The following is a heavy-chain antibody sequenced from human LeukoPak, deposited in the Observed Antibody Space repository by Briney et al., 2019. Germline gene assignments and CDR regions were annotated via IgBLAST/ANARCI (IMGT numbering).Heavy chain of an antibody. V-gene: IGHV4-59*01. J-gene: IGHJ3*02. CDR2: IYCSGTT. Sequence: SETLSLTCTVSGGSISSYYWSWIRQPPGKGLEWIGYIYCSGTTNYNPYLKSRVTISVDTSKNQFSMKLRSVTAADTAVYYCARGGWSAFDIWGQGTMVTVSS. CDR1: GGSISSYY. CDR3: ARGGWSAFDI. D-gene: IGHD1-26*01.